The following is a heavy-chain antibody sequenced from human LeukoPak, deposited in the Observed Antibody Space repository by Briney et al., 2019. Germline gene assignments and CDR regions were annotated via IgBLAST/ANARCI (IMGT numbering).Heavy chain of an antibody. D-gene: IGHD5-24*01. V-gene: IGHV3-23*01. CDR1: EFTFSSYG. CDR2: ISGSGVNT. J-gene: IGHJ4*02. Sequence: PGGSLRLSCAASEFTFSSYGMNWVRQAPGKGLEWVSGISGSGVNTYYADSVKGRFTISRDNSKNTLYLQMNSLRAEDTAVYYCAKGVAGYNFFDYWGQGTLVTVSS. CDR3: AKGVAGYNFFDY.